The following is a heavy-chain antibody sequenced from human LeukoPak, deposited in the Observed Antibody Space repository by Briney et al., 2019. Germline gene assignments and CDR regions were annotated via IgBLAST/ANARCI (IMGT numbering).Heavy chain of an antibody. CDR2: INPNSGGT. Sequence: ASVTVSCKASGYTFTSYGISWVRQAPGQGLEWMGWINPNSGGTNYAQKFQGRVTMTRDTSISTAYMELSRLRSDDTAAYYCAKDRWTEVDAFDIWGQGTMVTVSS. J-gene: IGHJ3*02. D-gene: IGHD1-1*01. V-gene: IGHV1-2*02. CDR3: AKDRWTEVDAFDI. CDR1: GYTFTSYG.